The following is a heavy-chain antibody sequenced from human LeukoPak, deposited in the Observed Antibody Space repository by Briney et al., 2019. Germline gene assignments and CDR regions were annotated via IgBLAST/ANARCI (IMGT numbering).Heavy chain of an antibody. CDR1: GGSISSGDYY. J-gene: IGHJ4*02. CDR2: IYYSGST. D-gene: IGHD5-18*01. Sequence: SETLSLTCTVSGGSISSGDYYWSWIRQPPGKGLEWIGYIYYSGSTYYNPSLKSRVTISVDTSKNQFSLKLSSVTAADTAVYYCAISGYSYGYVDYWGQGTLVTVSS. CDR3: AISGYSYGYVDY. V-gene: IGHV4-30-4*01.